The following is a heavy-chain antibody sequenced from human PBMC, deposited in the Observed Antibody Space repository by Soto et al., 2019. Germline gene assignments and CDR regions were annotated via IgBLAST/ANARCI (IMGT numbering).Heavy chain of an antibody. D-gene: IGHD2-15*01. Sequence: ASVKVSCKASGYTFSSHYMHWVRQAPGQGLEWMGIINPSGGRTTYAQKFQGRVTMTRDTSTSTVYMELSSLRSGDMAVYYCAREVYCSGGTCPRYFDYWGQGTLVTVSS. CDR3: AREVYCSGGTCPRYFDY. J-gene: IGHJ4*02. CDR2: INPSGGRT. CDR1: GYTFSSHY. V-gene: IGHV1-46*01.